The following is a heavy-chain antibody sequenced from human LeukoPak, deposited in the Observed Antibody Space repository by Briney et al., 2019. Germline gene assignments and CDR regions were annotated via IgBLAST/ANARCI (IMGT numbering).Heavy chain of an antibody. Sequence: GGSLRLSCRASGFTFSSYAMTWVRQAPGKGLESVSSIAYDGRYTYYADSVKGRFTVSRDNSQNTLYLQMSSLRAEDTALYYCAKDGIPFDGSAHVYYLDHWGQGILVTVSS. CDR1: GFTFSSYA. CDR2: IAYDGRYT. D-gene: IGHD1-1*01. V-gene: IGHV3-23*01. J-gene: IGHJ4*02. CDR3: AKDGIPFDGSAHVYYLDH.